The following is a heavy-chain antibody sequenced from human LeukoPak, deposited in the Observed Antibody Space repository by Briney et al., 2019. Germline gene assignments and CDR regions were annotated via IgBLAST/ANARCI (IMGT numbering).Heavy chain of an antibody. CDR1: GGSFSGYY. J-gene: IGHJ4*02. Sequence: PSETLSLTCAVYGGSFSGYYWSWIRQPPGKGLEWIGEINHSGSTNYNPSFKSRVTISVDTSKNQFSLKLSSVTAADTAVYYCARGTDYWGQGTLVTVSS. CDR2: INHSGST. CDR3: ARGTDY. V-gene: IGHV4-34*01.